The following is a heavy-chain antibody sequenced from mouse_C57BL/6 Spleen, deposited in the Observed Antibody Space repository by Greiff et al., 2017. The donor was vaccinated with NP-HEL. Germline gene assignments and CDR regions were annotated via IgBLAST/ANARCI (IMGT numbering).Heavy chain of an antibody. CDR3: ARDLYYGSSYRYFDV. CDR2: ISDGGSYT. CDR1: GFTFSSYA. D-gene: IGHD1-1*01. Sequence: EVQLVESGGGLVKPGGSLKLSCAASGFTFSSYAMSWVRQTPEKRLEWVATISDGGSYTYYPDNVKGRFTISRDNAKNNLYLQMSHLKSEDTAMYYCARDLYYGSSYRYFDVWGTGTTVTVSS. J-gene: IGHJ1*03. V-gene: IGHV5-4*01.